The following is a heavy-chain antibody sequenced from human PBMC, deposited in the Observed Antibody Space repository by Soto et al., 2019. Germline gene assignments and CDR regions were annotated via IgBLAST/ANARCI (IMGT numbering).Heavy chain of an antibody. CDR2: ISHDGTKK. J-gene: IGHJ4*02. V-gene: IGHV3-30*18. CDR3: AKDKADHYSNCVMRYFDWSLIPDF. CDR1: GFTFSAYG. D-gene: IGHD3-9*01. Sequence: QVQLVESGGGVVQPGRSLRLSCVASGFTFSAYGMHWVRQAPGKGLEWVATISHDGTKKFYSESVTGRFTVSRDNDKNTLSLQINSVRAEDTAVYYCAKDKADHYSNCVMRYFDWSLIPDFWGQGSLVIVSS.